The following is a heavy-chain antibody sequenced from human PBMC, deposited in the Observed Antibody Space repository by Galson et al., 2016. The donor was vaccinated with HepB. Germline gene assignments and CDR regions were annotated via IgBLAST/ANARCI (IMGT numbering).Heavy chain of an antibody. J-gene: IGHJ4*02. CDR3: ARANYNLLTGYYSGLGH. D-gene: IGHD3-9*01. CDR2: IHPSGAYT. CDR1: DNAFSKDY. Sequence: SVKVSCKASDNAFSKDYIHWVRQAPGQGLQWLGTIHPSGAYTTYAQRFDGRVTMTRDTATNTVYMELRALTSKDTAVYYCARANYNLLTGYYSGLGHWGQGTLGTVSA. V-gene: IGHV1-46*01.